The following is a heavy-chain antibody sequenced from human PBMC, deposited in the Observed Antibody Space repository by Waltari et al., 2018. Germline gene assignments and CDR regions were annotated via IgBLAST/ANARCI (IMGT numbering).Heavy chain of an antibody. J-gene: IGHJ4*02. Sequence: EVQLVESGGGLVQPGGSLRLSCAASGFTFSSYSMNWVRQAPGKGLEWVSYISSSMSTIYYADSVKGRFTISRDNAKNSLYLQMNSLRAEDTAVYYCARDKGYGAVYYFDYWGQGTLVTVSS. D-gene: IGHD5-18*01. CDR2: ISSSMSTI. CDR1: GFTFSSYS. V-gene: IGHV3-48*01. CDR3: ARDKGYGAVYYFDY.